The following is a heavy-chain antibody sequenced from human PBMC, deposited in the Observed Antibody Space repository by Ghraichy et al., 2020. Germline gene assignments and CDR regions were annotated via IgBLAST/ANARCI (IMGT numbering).Heavy chain of an antibody. CDR2: ISYDGSNK. CDR3: AKDQSGSSSVDY. CDR1: GFTFSSYG. D-gene: IGHD3-10*01. V-gene: IGHV3-30*18. Sequence: GESLNISCAASGFTFSSYGMHWVRQAPGKGLEWVAVISYDGSNKYYADSVKGRFTISRDNSKNTLYLQMNSLRAEDTAVYYCAKDQSGSSSVDYWGQGTLVTVSS. J-gene: IGHJ4*02.